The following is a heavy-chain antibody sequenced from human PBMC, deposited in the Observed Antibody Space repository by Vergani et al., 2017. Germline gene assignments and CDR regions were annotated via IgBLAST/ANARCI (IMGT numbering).Heavy chain of an antibody. CDR2: VFHVGTV. J-gene: IGHJ4*01. CDR1: GVSITRGNY. D-gene: IGHD1-26*01. CDR3: VRDLYSLAPCDV. V-gene: IGHV4-38-2*02. Sequence: QVQLQESGPGLLKTSETLSLTCNVSGVSITRGNYWGWVRQSPGTGLEWIASVFHVGTVYYNPSLRSRGGISIDAYNVLSLRLQSVTAADTAVYFCVRDLYSLAPCDVWGQGSLVTVSS.